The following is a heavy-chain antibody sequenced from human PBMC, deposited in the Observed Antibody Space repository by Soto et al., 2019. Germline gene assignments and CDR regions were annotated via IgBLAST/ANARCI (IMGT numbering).Heavy chain of an antibody. CDR3: ARDVADILTGYYEGGGY. CDR1: GFTFSDYY. Sequence: QVQLVEFWGGLVKPVGSLRLSCAAAGFTFSDYYMSWIRQAPGNGLEWVLYISSSGSTIYYADYVKGRFTISRDNAKKSLYLQMNSLRAEDTAVYYCARDVADILTGYYEGGGYWGQGTLVTVSS. D-gene: IGHD3-9*01. J-gene: IGHJ4*02. CDR2: ISSSGSTI. V-gene: IGHV3-11*01.